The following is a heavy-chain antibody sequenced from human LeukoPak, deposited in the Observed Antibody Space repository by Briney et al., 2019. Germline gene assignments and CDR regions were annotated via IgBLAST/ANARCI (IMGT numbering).Heavy chain of an antibody. D-gene: IGHD3-22*01. V-gene: IGHV4-34*01. CDR3: ARVYGNPYYYDSSGYGPFDY. CDR2: INHSGST. J-gene: IGHJ4*02. Sequence: SETLSLTCAVYGGSFSGYYWSWIRQPPGKGLEWIGEINHSGSTNYNPSLKSRVTISVDTSKNQFSLKLSSVTAADTAVYYCARVYGNPYYYDSSGYGPFDYWGQGTLVTV. CDR1: GGSFSGYY.